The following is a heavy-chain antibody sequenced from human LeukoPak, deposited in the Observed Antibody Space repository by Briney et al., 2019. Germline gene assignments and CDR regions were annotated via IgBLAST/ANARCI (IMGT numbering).Heavy chain of an antibody. CDR2: INQDGSEK. J-gene: IGHJ4*02. CDR1: GFTFSTSW. V-gene: IGHV3-7*01. Sequence: RPGGSLRLSCAASGFTFSTSWMTWVRQAPGKGLEWVANINQDGSEKYYVDSVKGRFTVSRDNAKISLYLQMNSLRAEDTAIYYCTRAFYSSSDYWGQGTLVAVSS. D-gene: IGHD6-6*01. CDR3: TRAFYSSSDY.